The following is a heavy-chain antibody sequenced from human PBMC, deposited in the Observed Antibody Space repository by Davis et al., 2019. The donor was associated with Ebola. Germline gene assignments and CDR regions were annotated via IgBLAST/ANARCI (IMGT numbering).Heavy chain of an antibody. CDR2: IKQDGSEK. CDR3: ATRDYGDSPGGYYYYGMDV. D-gene: IGHD4-17*01. J-gene: IGHJ6*02. V-gene: IGHV3-7*03. CDR1: GFTFSSYG. Sequence: GESLKISCAASGFTFSSYGMHWVRQAPGKGLEWVANIKQDGSEKYYVDSVKGRFTISRDNAKNSLYLQMNSLRAEDTAVYYCATRDYGDSPGGYYYYGMDVWGQGTTVTVSS.